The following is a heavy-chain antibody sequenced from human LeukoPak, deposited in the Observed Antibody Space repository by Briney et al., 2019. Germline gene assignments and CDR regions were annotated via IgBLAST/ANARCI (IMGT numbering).Heavy chain of an antibody. V-gene: IGHV3-13*01. Sequence: GGSLRLSCAASGFTFSSYDMHWVRQATGKGLEWVSAIGTAGNTYYPGSVKGRFTISRENAKNSLYLQMNSLRAGDTAVYYCARRSGSPGYFDYWGQGTLVTVSS. CDR3: ARRSGSPGYFDY. CDR1: GFTFSSYD. CDR2: IGTAGNT. J-gene: IGHJ4*02. D-gene: IGHD1-26*01.